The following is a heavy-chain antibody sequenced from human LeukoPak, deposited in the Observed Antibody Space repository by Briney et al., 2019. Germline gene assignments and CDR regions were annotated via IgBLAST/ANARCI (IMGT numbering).Heavy chain of an antibody. D-gene: IGHD1-26*01. CDR3: ARGEVITTTTPYYFDY. Sequence: SETLSLTCTVSGGSISSYYWSWIRQPPGKGLEWIGYIYYSGSTNYNPSLKSRVTISVDTSKNQFSLKLSSVTAADTAVYYCARGEVITTTTPYYFDYWGQGTLVTVSS. V-gene: IGHV4-59*08. CDR2: IYYSGST. J-gene: IGHJ4*02. CDR1: GGSISSYY.